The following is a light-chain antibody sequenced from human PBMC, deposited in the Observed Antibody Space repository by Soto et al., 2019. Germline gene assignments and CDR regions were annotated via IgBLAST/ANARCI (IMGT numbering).Light chain of an antibody. Sequence: EIVMTQSPATLSVSPGERATLSCRASQSVSSNLAWYQQKPGQAPRLLIYGASTRATGIPARFSGSGSGTDFTLTISRLEPEDFAVYYCLQYGSSPPFGQGTKVDIK. CDR1: QSVSSN. J-gene: IGKJ1*01. CDR2: GAS. CDR3: LQYGSSPP. V-gene: IGKV3-15*01.